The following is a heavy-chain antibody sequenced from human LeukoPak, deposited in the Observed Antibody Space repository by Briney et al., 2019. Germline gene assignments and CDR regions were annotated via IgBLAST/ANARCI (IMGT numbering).Heavy chain of an antibody. Sequence: GGPLRLSCAASGFTFSSYWMSWVRQAPGKGLEWVANIKQDGSEKYYVDSVKGRFTISRDNAKNSLYLQMNSLRAEDTAVYYCARGTGEYNYDSPLDYWGQGTLVTVSS. CDR2: IKQDGSEK. V-gene: IGHV3-7*03. CDR1: GFTFSSYW. CDR3: ARGTGEYNYDSPLDY. J-gene: IGHJ4*02. D-gene: IGHD5-18*01.